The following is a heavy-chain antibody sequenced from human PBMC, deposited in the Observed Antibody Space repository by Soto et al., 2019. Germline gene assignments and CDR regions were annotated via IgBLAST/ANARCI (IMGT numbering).Heavy chain of an antibody. V-gene: IGHV1-3*01. CDR3: ARGIATGQLDP. CDR2: INPDNGNT. Sequence: RASAKVSCKASGYTFTRYTMNWVRQAPGQRLEWMGWINPDNGNTKSSQKFQDRVIITRDTSASTAYMDLSSLRSEDTAVYYCARGIATGQLDPWGQGTLVTVSS. J-gene: IGHJ5*02. CDR1: GYTFTRYT. D-gene: IGHD2-15*01.